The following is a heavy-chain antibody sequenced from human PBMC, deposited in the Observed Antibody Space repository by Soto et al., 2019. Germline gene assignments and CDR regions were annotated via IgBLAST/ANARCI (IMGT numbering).Heavy chain of an antibody. Sequence: GGSLRLSCAASGFTFSSYSMNWVRQAPGKGLEWVSYISSGSTTIYYADSVKGRFTISRDNAKNSLYLQMNSLRDEDTAVFYCARLVAAAGRAFDIWGQGTMVPVSS. CDR1: GFTFSSYS. D-gene: IGHD6-13*01. V-gene: IGHV3-48*02. CDR3: ARLVAAAGRAFDI. CDR2: ISSGSTTI. J-gene: IGHJ3*02.